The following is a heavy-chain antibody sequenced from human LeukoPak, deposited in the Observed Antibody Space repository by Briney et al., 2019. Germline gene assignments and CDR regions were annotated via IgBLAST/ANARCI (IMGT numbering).Heavy chain of an antibody. CDR1: GFTFGDYA. J-gene: IGHJ3*02. V-gene: IGHV3-30*04. D-gene: IGHD3-22*01. Sequence: GRSLRLSCTASGFTFGDYAMTWVRQAPGKGLEWVAVISYDGSKKYYADSVKGRFTISRDSSKNMLYLQMNSLRVEDTAVYYCAKGFSSGPWDACDIWGQGTMVTVSS. CDR3: AKGFSSGPWDACDI. CDR2: ISYDGSKK.